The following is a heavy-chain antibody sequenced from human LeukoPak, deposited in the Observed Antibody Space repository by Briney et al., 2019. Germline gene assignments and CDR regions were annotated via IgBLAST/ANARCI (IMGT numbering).Heavy chain of an antibody. CDR2: INHSGST. Sequence: KPSETLSLTCAVYGGSFSGYYWSWIRQPPGKGLEWIGEINHSGSTNYNPSLKSRVTISVDTSKNQFSLKLSSVTAADTAVYYCASLDDYGDNEGYWGQGTLVTVSS. CDR3: ASLDDYGDNEGY. D-gene: IGHD4-17*01. J-gene: IGHJ4*02. V-gene: IGHV4-34*01. CDR1: GGSFSGYY.